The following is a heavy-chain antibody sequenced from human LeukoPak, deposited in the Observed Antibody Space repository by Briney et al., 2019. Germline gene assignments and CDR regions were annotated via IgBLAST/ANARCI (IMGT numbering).Heavy chain of an antibody. CDR2: IYYSGST. Sequence: SETLSLTCTVSGGSISSSSYYWGWIRQPPGKGLEWIGSIYYSGSTYYNPSLKSRVTISVDTSKNQFSLKLSSVTAADTAVYYCAREGQLLWFGELRQPGPYYYYGMDVWGQGTTVTVSS. V-gene: IGHV4-39*07. D-gene: IGHD3-10*01. CDR3: AREGQLLWFGELRQPGPYYYYGMDV. CDR1: GGSISSSSYY. J-gene: IGHJ6*02.